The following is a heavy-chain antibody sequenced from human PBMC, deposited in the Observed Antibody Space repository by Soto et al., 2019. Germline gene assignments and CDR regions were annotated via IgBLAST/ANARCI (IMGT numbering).Heavy chain of an antibody. J-gene: IGHJ5*02. CDR2: IKSQTDGATT. CDR3: ATEFDH. Sequence: EVQLVESGGTLLKPGGSLRLSCAASGFTFTNAWMHWVRQAPGKGLEWVGRIKSQTDGATTDYAAPVKGRFTISRDDSKYTLYLQLNSLDTEDTAVYYCATEFDHWGPGTLVTVSS. CDR1: GFTFTNAW. V-gene: IGHV3-15*02.